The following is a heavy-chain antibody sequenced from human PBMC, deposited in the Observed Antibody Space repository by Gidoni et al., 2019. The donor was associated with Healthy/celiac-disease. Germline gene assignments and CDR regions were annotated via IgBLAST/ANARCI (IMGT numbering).Heavy chain of an antibody. CDR2: IRSKANSYAT. CDR1: GFTFSGSA. D-gene: IGHD2-2*02. CDR3: TRRGDCSSTSCYTGYYYYYGMDV. Sequence: EVQLVESGGGLVQPGGSLKLSCAASGFTFSGSAMHWVRQASGKGLEWVGRIRSKANSYATAYAASVKGRFTISRDDSKNTAYLQMNSLKTEDTAVYYCTRRGDCSSTSCYTGYYYYYGMDVWGQGTTVTVSS. V-gene: IGHV3-73*01. J-gene: IGHJ6*02.